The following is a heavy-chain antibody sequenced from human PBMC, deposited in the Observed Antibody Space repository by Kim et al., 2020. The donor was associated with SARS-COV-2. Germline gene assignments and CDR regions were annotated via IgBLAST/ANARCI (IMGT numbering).Heavy chain of an antibody. CDR2: INHSGST. CDR1: GGSFSGYY. Sequence: SETLSLTCAVYGGSFSGYYWSWIRQPPGKGLEWIGEINHSGSTNYNPSLKSRVTISVDTSKNQFSLKLSSVTAADTAVYYCARGPGSWYYFDYWGQGTLV. CDR3: ARGPGSWYYFDY. J-gene: IGHJ4*02. V-gene: IGHV4-34*01. D-gene: IGHD6-13*01.